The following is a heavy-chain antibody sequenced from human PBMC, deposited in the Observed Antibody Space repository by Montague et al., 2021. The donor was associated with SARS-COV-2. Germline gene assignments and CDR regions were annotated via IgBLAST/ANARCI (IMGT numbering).Heavy chain of an antibody. CDR2: ISYDGSNK. CDR1: GFTFSSYA. D-gene: IGHD3-16*02. Sequence: SLRLPCAASGFTFSSYAMHWVRQAPGKGLEWVAVISYDGSNKYYADSVKGRFTISRDNSENTLYLQMNSLRAEDTAVYYCARDNCGYVWGSYRYVYWGQGTLVTVSS. V-gene: IGHV3-30*04. J-gene: IGHJ4*02. CDR3: ARDNCGYVWGSYRYVY.